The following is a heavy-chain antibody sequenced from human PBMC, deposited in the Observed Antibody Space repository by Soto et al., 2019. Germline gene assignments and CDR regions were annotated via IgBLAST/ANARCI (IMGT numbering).Heavy chain of an antibody. CDR3: ARDRGIADTTEPAEPFDY. V-gene: IGHV1-69*13. Sequence: ASVKVSCKASGGTFSSYAISWVRQAPGQGLEWMGGIIPIFGTANYAQKFQGRVTITADESTSTAYMELSSLRSEDTAVYYCARDRGIADTTEPAEPFDYWGQGTLVTVSS. D-gene: IGHD6-13*01. J-gene: IGHJ4*02. CDR2: IIPIFGTA. CDR1: GGTFSSYA.